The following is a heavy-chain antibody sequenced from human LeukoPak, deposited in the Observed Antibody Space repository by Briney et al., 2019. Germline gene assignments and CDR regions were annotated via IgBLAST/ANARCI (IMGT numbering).Heavy chain of an antibody. Sequence: PGTSLRLSCAASGFTFSTYGMHWVRQAPGKGLGWVAAIWYDGSRKYYADSVKDRFTISRDNSKNTLYLQMDSLRVEDTAVYFCARGGVDWLSHSHWFDPWGQGTLVTVSS. CDR2: IWYDGSRK. J-gene: IGHJ5*02. CDR3: ARGGVDWLSHSHWFDP. V-gene: IGHV3-33*01. CDR1: GFTFSTYG. D-gene: IGHD3-9*01.